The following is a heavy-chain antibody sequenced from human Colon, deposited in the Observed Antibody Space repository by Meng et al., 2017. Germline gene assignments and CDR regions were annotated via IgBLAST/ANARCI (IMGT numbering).Heavy chain of an antibody. CDR3: ARDLGGRWAVAEPIDY. CDR2: ISGYNGNT. CDR1: GYNIRDQG. J-gene: IGHJ4*02. V-gene: IGHV1-18*01. D-gene: IGHD6-19*01. Sequence: ASVKVSCKASGYNIRDQGFIWVRQAPGQGLEWMGWISGYNGNTNYAQKFQGRATMTADTSTNTGYMELRSLRSDDTAVYYCARDLGGRWAVAEPIDYWGQGTLVTGAS.